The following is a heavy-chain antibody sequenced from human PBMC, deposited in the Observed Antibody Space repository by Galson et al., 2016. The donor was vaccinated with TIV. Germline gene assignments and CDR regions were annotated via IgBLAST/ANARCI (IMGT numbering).Heavy chain of an antibody. J-gene: IGHJ4*02. CDR2: IKSKYDGGTT. V-gene: IGHV3-15*07. CDR1: GFIFTNAW. Sequence: SLRLSCAASGFIFTNAWMNWVRQVPGKGLEWVGRIKSKYDGGTTDYAAPVNGRFTVSRDDSRNTVFLQMNRLTTEDTALYYCATGCYFLDYWGRGTLVTVSS. D-gene: IGHD2-8*01. CDR3: ATGCYFLDY.